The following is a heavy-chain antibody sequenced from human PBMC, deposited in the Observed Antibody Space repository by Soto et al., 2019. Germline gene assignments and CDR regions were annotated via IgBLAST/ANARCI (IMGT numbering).Heavy chain of an antibody. V-gene: IGHV3-30*18. CDR3: AKDLRIAVAGTDYFDS. D-gene: IGHD6-19*01. CDR2: ISYDVTNK. Sequence: GGSLRLSCAASGFSFSSYGMHWVRQAPGKGLEWVAVISYDVTNKYYADSVKGRFTISRDNSKNTLYLKMNSLRAEDTAVYYCAKDLRIAVAGTDYFDSWGQGTLVTVSS. CDR1: GFSFSSYG. J-gene: IGHJ4*02.